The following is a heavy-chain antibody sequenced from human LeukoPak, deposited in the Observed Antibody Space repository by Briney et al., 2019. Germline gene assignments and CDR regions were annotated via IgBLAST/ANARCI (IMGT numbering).Heavy chain of an antibody. CDR3: ARGRQGRRYFDWTTPTCYFDY. CDR2: IYYSGST. D-gene: IGHD3-9*01. Sequence: PSETLSLTCTVSGGSISSGGYYWSWIRQHPGTGLEWIGYIYYSGSTYYNPSLKSRVTISVDTSKNQFSLKLSSVTAADTAVYYCARGRQGRRYFDWTTPTCYFDYWGQGTLVTVSS. J-gene: IGHJ4*02. V-gene: IGHV4-31*03. CDR1: GGSISSGGYY.